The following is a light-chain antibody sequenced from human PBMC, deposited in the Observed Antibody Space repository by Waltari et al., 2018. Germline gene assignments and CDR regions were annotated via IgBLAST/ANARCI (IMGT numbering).Light chain of an antibody. J-gene: IGLJ3*02. CDR3: QLWDSSTAVV. CDR1: NIGDTN. Sequence: SYEVTQPLSVSVALGQTATITCGGNNIGDTNVYWYQQRPGQAPVLVIYRDTRRPAGIPERVSGSNSGNTATLTISGAQVGDEADYYCQLWDSSTAVVFGGGTRLTVL. CDR2: RDT. V-gene: IGLV3-9*01.